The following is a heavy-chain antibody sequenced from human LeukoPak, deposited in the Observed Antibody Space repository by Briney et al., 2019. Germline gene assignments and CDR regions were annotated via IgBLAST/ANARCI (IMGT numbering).Heavy chain of an antibody. CDR1: GYTFTSYY. CDR2: INPSDGST. CDR3: ARGGLTNLSGGYYGSGSYRYYYYYMDV. J-gene: IGHJ6*03. D-gene: IGHD3-10*01. Sequence: ASVKVSCKASGYTFTSYYMHWVRQAPGQGLEWMGLINPSDGSTSYAQKFQGRVTMTRDMSTSTVYLELSSLRSDDTAVYYCARGGLTNLSGGYYGSGSYRYYYYYMDVWGKGTTVTISS. V-gene: IGHV1-46*01.